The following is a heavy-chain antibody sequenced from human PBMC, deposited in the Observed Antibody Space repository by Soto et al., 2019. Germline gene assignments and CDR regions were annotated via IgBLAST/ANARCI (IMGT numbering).Heavy chain of an antibody. V-gene: IGHV3-73*02. Sequence: EVQLVESGGGLVQPGGSLKLSCAASGFTFSGSAMHWVRQASGKGLEWVGRIRSKANSYATAYAASVKGRFTISRDDSKNPAYLQMNSLKTEDTAVYYCTRPVEAGPRGYYYYGMDVWGQGTTVTVSS. CDR3: TRPVEAGPRGYYYYGMDV. CDR1: GFTFSGSA. J-gene: IGHJ6*02. CDR2: IRSKANSYAT. D-gene: IGHD6-13*01.